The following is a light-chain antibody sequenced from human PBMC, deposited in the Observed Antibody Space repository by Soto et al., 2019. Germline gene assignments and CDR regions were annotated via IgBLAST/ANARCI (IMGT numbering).Light chain of an antibody. CDR2: GAS. J-gene: IGKJ5*01. Sequence: IVLTQSPGTLSLSPGDRVTLSCMASQSVNTKLAWYQQKPGQAPTLLMSGASNRASGVPVRFSGSGSGTDFTLTISRLEPEEFALYYCQHYGGSPITFGLGTRLEI. V-gene: IGKV3-20*01. CDR1: QSVNTK. CDR3: QHYGGSPIT.